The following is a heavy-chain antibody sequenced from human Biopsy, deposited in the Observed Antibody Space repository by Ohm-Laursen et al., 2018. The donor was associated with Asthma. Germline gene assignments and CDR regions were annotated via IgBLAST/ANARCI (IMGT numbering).Heavy chain of an antibody. CDR3: ARLAYGSGSFFDF. CDR1: GYIFTSYW. Sequence: ESLRISCKVSGYIFTSYWIGWVRQMPGKGLEWMGIIFPGDSGTIYSPSFQGQVTISADKSISTAYLQWSSLKASDTAIYYCARLAYGSGSFFDFWGQGTLVTVAS. J-gene: IGHJ4*02. CDR2: IFPGDSGT. D-gene: IGHD3-10*01. V-gene: IGHV5-51*01.